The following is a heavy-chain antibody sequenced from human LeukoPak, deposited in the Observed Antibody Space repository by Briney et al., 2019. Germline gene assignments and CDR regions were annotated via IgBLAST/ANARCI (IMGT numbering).Heavy chain of an antibody. CDR3: ARLHCSSPSCHRNWFDP. CDR2: ISYSGST. CDR1: GASISNFY. V-gene: IGHV4-59*01. D-gene: IGHD2-2*01. Sequence: SETLSLTCTVSGASISNFYWSWIRQPPGKGLEWIGDISYSGSTNYNPSLKSRVTMSVDTSKNQFSLKLRSVTAADTAVYYCARLHCSSPSCHRNWFDPWGQGTLVTVSS. J-gene: IGHJ5*02.